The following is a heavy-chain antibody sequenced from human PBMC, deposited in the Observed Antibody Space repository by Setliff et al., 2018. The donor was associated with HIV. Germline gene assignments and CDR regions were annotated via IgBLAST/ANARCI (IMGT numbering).Heavy chain of an antibody. V-gene: IGHV3-23*01. CDR2: ISNSSPGNT. CDR3: GTYYYGSGKIDY. CDR1: GFTFSSYP. Sequence: LSLSCAASGFTFSSYPMTWVRQAPGKGLEWVSAISNSSPGNTYYADSVRGRFTISRDNSKNTLFLQMNSLRAEDTAVYYCGTYYYGSGKIDYWGQGTLVTVSS. D-gene: IGHD3-10*01. J-gene: IGHJ4*02.